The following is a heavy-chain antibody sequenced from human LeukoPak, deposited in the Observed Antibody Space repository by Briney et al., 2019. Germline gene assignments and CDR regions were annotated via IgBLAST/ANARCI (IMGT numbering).Heavy chain of an antibody. CDR1: GYTFTSYY. Sequence: ASVKVSCKASGYTFTSYYMHWVRQAPGQGLEWMGIINPSGGSTSYAQKFQGRVTMTRDTSTSTVYMELSSLRSEDTAGYYCARNTRDDDGVYYYYYYMDVWGKGTTVTISS. D-gene: IGHD1-1*01. J-gene: IGHJ6*03. CDR2: INPSGGST. CDR3: ARNTRDDDGVYYYYYYMDV. V-gene: IGHV1-46*01.